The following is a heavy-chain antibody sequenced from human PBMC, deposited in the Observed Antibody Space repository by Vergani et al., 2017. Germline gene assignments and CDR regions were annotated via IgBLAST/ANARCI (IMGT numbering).Heavy chain of an antibody. CDR3: ARTGGYSSTPYDY. J-gene: IGHJ4*02. V-gene: IGHV1-2*02. Sequence: QVQLVQSGAEVKKPGASVKVSCKASGYTFTGYYMHWVRQAPGQGLEWMGWINPNSGSTNYAQKFQGRVTMTRDTSISTAYMEMSRLRSDDTAVYYCARTGGYSSTPYDYWGQGTLVTVSS. CDR1: GYTFTGYY. CDR2: INPNSGST. D-gene: IGHD6-19*01.